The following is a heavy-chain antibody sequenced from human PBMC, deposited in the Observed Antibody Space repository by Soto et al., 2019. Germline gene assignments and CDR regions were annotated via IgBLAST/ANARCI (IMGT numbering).Heavy chain of an antibody. CDR1: GFTVSSNY. Sequence: EVQLVESGGGLVQPGGSLRLSCAASGFTVSSNYMSWVRQAPGKGLEWVSVIYSGGSTYYADSVKGRFTISRDNSKNTXXLQMNSLRAEDTAVYYCAREGLLPLNYYYYYGMDVWGQGTTVTVSS. CDR3: AREGLLPLNYYYYYGMDV. D-gene: IGHD2-15*01. CDR2: IYSGGST. J-gene: IGHJ6*02. V-gene: IGHV3-66*01.